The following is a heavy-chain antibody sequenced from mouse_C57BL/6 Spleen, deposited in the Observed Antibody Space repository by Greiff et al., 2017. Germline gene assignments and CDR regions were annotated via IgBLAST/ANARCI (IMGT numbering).Heavy chain of an antibody. Sequence: VQRVESGPELVKPGASVTISCKASGYAFSSSWMNWVKQRPGKGLEWIGRINPGDGDTNYNGKFKGKATLTADKSSSTAYMHLSSLTSEDSAVYFCARMGGDGFFPLAYWGQGTLVTVSA. CDR2: INPGDGDT. D-gene: IGHD2-3*01. CDR3: ARMGGDGFFPLAY. V-gene: IGHV1-82*01. CDR1: GYAFSSSW. J-gene: IGHJ3*01.